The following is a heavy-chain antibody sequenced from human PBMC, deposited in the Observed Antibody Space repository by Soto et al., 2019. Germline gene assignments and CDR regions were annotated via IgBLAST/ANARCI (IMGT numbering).Heavy chain of an antibody. Sequence: QVQLVESGGGLVKPGGSLRLSCAASGFTFSDYYMSWIRQAPGKGLEWVSYISSSGSTIFYADSVKGRFTISRDNAKNSLYLQRTSQRAEDKAVYYCARGAAMAYGMDVWGQGTTVTGSS. CDR3: ARGAAMAYGMDV. V-gene: IGHV3-11*01. J-gene: IGHJ6*02. CDR1: GFTFSDYY. CDR2: ISSSGSTI. D-gene: IGHD5-18*01.